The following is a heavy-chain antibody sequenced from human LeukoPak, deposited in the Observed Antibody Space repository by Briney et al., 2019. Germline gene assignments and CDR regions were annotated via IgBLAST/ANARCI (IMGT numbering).Heavy chain of an antibody. D-gene: IGHD1-26*01. CDR2: IYSGGST. V-gene: IGHV3-66*01. Sequence: QPGGSLRLSCAASGFTVSSNYMSWVRQAPGKGLEWVSVIYSGGSTYYADSVKGRFTISRDNSKNTLYLQMNSLRAEDTAVYYCARDGGELTAQNYYYYGMDVWGQGTTVTVSS. CDR1: GFTVSSNY. CDR3: ARDGGELTAQNYYYYGMDV. J-gene: IGHJ6*02.